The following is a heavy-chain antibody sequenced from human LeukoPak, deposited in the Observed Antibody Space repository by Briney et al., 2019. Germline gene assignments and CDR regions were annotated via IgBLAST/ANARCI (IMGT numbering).Heavy chain of an antibody. V-gene: IGHV3-30*02. CDR3: AKDEQFGELSLLFDY. Sequence: GGSLRLSCAASGFTFSSYGMHWVRQAPGKGLEWVAFIRYDGSNKYYADSVKGRFTISRDNSKNTLYLQMNSLRAEDTAVYYCAKDEQFGELSLLFDYWGQGILVTVSS. CDR1: GFTFSSYG. CDR2: IRYDGSNK. J-gene: IGHJ4*02. D-gene: IGHD3-10*01.